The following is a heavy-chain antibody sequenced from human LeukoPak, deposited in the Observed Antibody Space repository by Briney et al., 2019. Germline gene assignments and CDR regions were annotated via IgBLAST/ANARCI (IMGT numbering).Heavy chain of an antibody. CDR3: TTDLAITTIRGVIVY. J-gene: IGHJ4*02. Sequence: GGSLRLSCAATGFRFTTAWMTWVRQAPGKGLEWVGRIKSKADGETTDYAAPVKGRCTMSRDDSKATLYLQMNYVNTEDTAVYYCTTDLAITTIRGVIVYWGQGTLVTVSS. CDR1: GFRFTTAW. CDR2: IKSKADGETT. D-gene: IGHD3-10*01. V-gene: IGHV3-15*05.